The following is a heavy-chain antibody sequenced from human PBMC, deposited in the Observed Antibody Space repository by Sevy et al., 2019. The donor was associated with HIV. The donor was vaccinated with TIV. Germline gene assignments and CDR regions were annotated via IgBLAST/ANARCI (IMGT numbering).Heavy chain of an antibody. J-gene: IGHJ6*02. D-gene: IGHD1-26*01. Sequence: GGSLRLSCAASGFTFCDYYMSWIRQAPGKGLEWVSYISSSGSTINYADSVKGRFTISRDNAKNSLYLQMNSLRAEDTAVYYCARGAFEVGATRGYYYYYGMDVWGQGTTVTVSS. CDR2: ISSSGSTI. CDR1: GFTFCDYY. CDR3: ARGAFEVGATRGYYYYYGMDV. V-gene: IGHV3-11*01.